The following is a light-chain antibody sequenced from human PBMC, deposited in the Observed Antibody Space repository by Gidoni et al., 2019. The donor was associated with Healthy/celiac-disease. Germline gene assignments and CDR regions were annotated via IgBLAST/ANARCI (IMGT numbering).Light chain of an antibody. Sequence: IQMTLSPSSLSASVGDRVPITCRARQSISSYLNWYQQKPGKAPKLLIYAASSLQSGVPSRFSGSVSVTDFTLTISSLQPEDFATYYCQQSYSTSWTFGQGTKVEIK. CDR1: QSISSY. CDR2: AAS. V-gene: IGKV1-39*01. CDR3: QQSYSTSWT. J-gene: IGKJ1*01.